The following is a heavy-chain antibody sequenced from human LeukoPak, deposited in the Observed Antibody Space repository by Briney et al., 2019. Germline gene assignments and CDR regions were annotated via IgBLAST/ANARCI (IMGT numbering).Heavy chain of an antibody. V-gene: IGHV3-11*04. CDR1: GFTFSDYY. D-gene: IGHD3-3*01. Sequence: PGGSLRLSCATSGFTFSDYYMSWIRQGPGKGLEWVSYISSSGSTIYYADSVKGRFTISRDNAKNTVYLQMNSLTAEDTAVYYCALILRISDFDYWGQGTPVTVAS. CDR3: ALILRISDFDY. CDR2: ISSSGSTI. J-gene: IGHJ4*02.